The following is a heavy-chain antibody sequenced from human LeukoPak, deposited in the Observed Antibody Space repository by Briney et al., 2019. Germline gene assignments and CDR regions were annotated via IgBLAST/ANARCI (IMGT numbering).Heavy chain of an antibody. CDR1: GGSISSGGYY. CDR3: ARAVDISRERAQDVAFEI. D-gene: IGHD3-22*01. V-gene: IGHV4-31*03. Sequence: SRTLSLTCTVSGGSISSGGYYWSWTRQHPGKGLEWIGYIYYSGSTYYNPSLKSRVTISVDTSKIQFSLKMSSVTAADTAVNYCARAVDISRERAQDVAFEIWGQGTMVTVSS. J-gene: IGHJ3*02. CDR2: IYYSGST.